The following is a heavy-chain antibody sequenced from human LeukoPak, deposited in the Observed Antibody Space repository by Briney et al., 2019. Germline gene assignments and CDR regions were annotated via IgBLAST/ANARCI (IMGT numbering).Heavy chain of an antibody. D-gene: IGHD1-26*01. CDR3: ARDVGPSVGATDY. V-gene: IGHV1-69*04. CDR2: IIPILGIA. J-gene: IGHJ4*02. Sequence: ASVKVSCKASGGTFSSYAISWVRQAPGQGLEWMGRIIPILGIANYAQKFQGRVTITADKSTSTAYMELSSLRSEDTAVYYCARDVGPSVGATDYWGQGTLVTVSS. CDR1: GGTFSSYA.